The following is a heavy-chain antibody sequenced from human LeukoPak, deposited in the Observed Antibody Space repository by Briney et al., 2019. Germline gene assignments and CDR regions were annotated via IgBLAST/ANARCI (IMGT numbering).Heavy chain of an antibody. J-gene: IGHJ4*02. D-gene: IGHD4-23*01. CDR2: INHSGNT. Sequence: PSETLSLTCAVSSESFIGDHWNWIRQPPGKGLEWIGEINHSGNTNYNPSLKSRVTISIDTSKKQFSLNLKSVTAADTAVYYCARDPTTVVNLPYYFDDWGPGTLVSVSS. CDR3: ARDPTTVVNLPYYFDD. CDR1: SESFIGDH. V-gene: IGHV4-34*01.